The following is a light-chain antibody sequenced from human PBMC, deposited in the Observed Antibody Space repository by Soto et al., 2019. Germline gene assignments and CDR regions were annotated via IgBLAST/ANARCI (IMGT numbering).Light chain of an antibody. CDR3: QQYYNTPYT. V-gene: IGKV4-1*01. Sequence: DIVMTQSPDSLAVSLGERATINCKSSQSVLYSSNNKDYLAWYQQKPGQPPNLLIYWASTRESGVPDRCSGSGSGTDFTITISSLQAEDVAVYYCQQYYNTPYTFGQGTKLEIK. J-gene: IGKJ2*01. CDR2: WAS. CDR1: QSVLYSSNNKDY.